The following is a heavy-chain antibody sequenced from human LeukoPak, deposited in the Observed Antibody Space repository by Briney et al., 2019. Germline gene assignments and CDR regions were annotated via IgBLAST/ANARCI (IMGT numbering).Heavy chain of an antibody. D-gene: IGHD3-22*01. CDR2: ISAYNGNT. J-gene: IGHJ3*02. V-gene: IGHV1-18*01. CDR1: DYTFTNYG. CDR3: ARDQRITQIVVVTDTFDI. Sequence: ASVKVSCRASDYTFTNYGISWVRQAPGQGLELMGWISAYNGNTIYAQKVQGRVTMTTDTSTSTAYMELRSLRSDDTAVYYCARDQRITQIVVVTDTFDIWGQGTMVTVSS.